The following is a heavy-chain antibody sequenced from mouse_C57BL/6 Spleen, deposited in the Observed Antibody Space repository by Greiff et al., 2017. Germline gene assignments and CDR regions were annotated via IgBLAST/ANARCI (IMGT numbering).Heavy chain of an antibody. Sequence: EVKLVESGGGLVKPGGSLKLSCAASGFTFSSYAMSWVRQTPEKRLEWVATISDGCSYTYYPDNVKGRFTISRDNAKNNLYLQMSHLKSEDTAMYYCARDEGSTMVTTGFAYWGQGTLVTVSA. CDR1: GFTFSSYA. CDR2: ISDGCSYT. CDR3: ARDEGSTMVTTGFAY. V-gene: IGHV5-4*01. D-gene: IGHD2-2*01. J-gene: IGHJ3*01.